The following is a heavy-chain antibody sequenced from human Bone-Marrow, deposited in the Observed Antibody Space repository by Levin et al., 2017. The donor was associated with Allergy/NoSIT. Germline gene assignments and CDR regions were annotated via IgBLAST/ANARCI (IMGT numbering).Heavy chain of an antibody. D-gene: IGHD6-13*01. J-gene: IGHJ4*02. Sequence: KRGESLKISCKASGYTFTRYAMNWLRQAPGQGLEWMGWINTDTGTPTFAPGFTGRFVFSLDSSVSTAYLQISSLEAADTAVYYCARGPQTYSTSWYWFDYWGQGNLVAVSS. CDR3: ARGPQTYSTSWYWFDY. V-gene: IGHV7-4-1*01. CDR1: GYTFTRYA. CDR2: INTDTGTP.